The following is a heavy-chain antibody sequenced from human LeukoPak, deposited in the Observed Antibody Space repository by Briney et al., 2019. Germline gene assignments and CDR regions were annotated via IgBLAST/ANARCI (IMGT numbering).Heavy chain of an antibody. J-gene: IGHJ4*02. CDR1: GYTFTSYY. D-gene: IGHD4-17*01. CDR2: INPSGGST. Sequence: ASVKVSCKASGYTFTSYYMRWVRQAPGQGLEWMGIINPSGGSTSYAQKFQGRVTMTRDTSTSTVYMELSSLRSEDTAVYYCAREVAVTTYDYWGQGTPVTVSS. V-gene: IGHV1-46*01. CDR3: AREVAVTTYDY.